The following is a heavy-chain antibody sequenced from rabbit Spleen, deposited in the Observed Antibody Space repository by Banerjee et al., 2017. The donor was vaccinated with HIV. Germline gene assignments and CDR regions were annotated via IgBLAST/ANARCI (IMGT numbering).Heavy chain of an antibody. CDR3: ARNYVNVFDP. V-gene: IGHV1S40*01. CDR1: GIDFSSDYY. Sequence: QSLEESGGDLVKPGASLTLTCTASGIDFSSDYYMCWVRQAPGKGLEWIACIYTSSGSTYYASWAKGRFTISKASSTTVTLKMTSLTDADTATYFCARNYVNVFDPWGPGTLVTVS. CDR2: IYTSSGST. D-gene: IGHD1-1*01. J-gene: IGHJ2*01.